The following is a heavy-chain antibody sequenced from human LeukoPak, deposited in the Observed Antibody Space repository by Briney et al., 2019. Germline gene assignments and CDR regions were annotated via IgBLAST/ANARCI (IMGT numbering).Heavy chain of an antibody. Sequence: GGSLRLSCTASGFTFSSYGMPWVRQAPGKGLEWVAVIWYDGSNKYYADSVKGRFTISRDNSKNTLYLQMNSLRAEDTAVYYCAKGIYYDSSSYFDYWGQGTLVTVSS. V-gene: IGHV3-33*06. J-gene: IGHJ4*02. CDR1: GFTFSSYG. CDR2: IWYDGSNK. CDR3: AKGIYYDSSSYFDY. D-gene: IGHD3-22*01.